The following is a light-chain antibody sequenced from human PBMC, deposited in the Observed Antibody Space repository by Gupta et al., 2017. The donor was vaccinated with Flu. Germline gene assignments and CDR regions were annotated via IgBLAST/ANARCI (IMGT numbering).Light chain of an antibody. CDR1: QSVSSSY. V-gene: IGKV3-20*01. Sequence: EIVLTQSPGTLSLSPGERATLSCRASQSVSSSYLAWYQQKPGQAPRLIIYGASSSATGITDRFSGSGDGKDFTLTSSRREHEDCAVYYWQQYCSSITFGGGTKVEIK. J-gene: IGKJ4*01. CDR3: QQYCSSIT. CDR2: GAS.